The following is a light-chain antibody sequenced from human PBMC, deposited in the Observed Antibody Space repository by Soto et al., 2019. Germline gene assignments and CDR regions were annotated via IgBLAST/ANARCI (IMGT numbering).Light chain of an antibody. CDR1: SSNIGAGYD. J-gene: IGLJ2*01. CDR3: QSYDNSLSSDVV. Sequence: QPVLTQPPSVAGAPGQTVTISCTGSSSNIGAGYDVHWYQQLPGTAPKLLIYGNYYRPSGVPDRFSGSKSGTSASLAITGLQAEDEADYYCQSYDNSLSSDVVFGGGTKLTVL. V-gene: IGLV1-40*01. CDR2: GNY.